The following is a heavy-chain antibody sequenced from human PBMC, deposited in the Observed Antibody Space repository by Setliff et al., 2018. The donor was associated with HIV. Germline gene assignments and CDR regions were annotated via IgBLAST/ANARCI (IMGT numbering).Heavy chain of an antibody. J-gene: IGHJ5*02. V-gene: IGHV4-39*01. Sequence: SETLSLTCTVSGGSASNSRYYWAWIRQPPGKGLEYIGSIHYNEKTYYNPSLKSQVPISIDTSKNQFYLTLTSVTAEDTAVYYCTSRVYYYDSNNFLREEGFDPWGQGTLVTVSS. CDR1: GGSASNSRYY. CDR2: IHYNEKT. D-gene: IGHD3-22*01. CDR3: TSRVYYYDSNNFLREEGFDP.